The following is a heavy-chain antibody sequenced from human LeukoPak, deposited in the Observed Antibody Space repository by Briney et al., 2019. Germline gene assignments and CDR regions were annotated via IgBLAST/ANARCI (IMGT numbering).Heavy chain of an antibody. CDR1: GLTFSNYG. D-gene: IGHD6-19*01. V-gene: IGHV3-30*03. CDR2: ISHEGSNK. J-gene: IGHJ4*02. CDR3: ARTREQWQVLDY. Sequence: GRSLRLSCAASGLTFSNYGMHWVRQAPGKGLEWVAVISHEGSNKYYADSVKGRFTISRDNSKNMVYLQLNSLRAEDTAVYYCARTREQWQVLDYWGQGTLVTVSS.